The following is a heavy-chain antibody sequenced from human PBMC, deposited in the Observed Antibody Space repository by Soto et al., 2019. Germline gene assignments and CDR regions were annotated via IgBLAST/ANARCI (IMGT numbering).Heavy chain of an antibody. J-gene: IGHJ4*02. CDR1: GFSFVNYA. D-gene: IGHD6-19*01. CDR3: AKATTNGGWFNPFDS. Sequence: PGGSLRLSCAASGFSFVNYAMNWVRQAPGKGLEWVSGLSGSGTSTYYADSEKGRFTIFRDNSRDTLFLQMNSLTADDTAVYYCAKATTNGGWFNPFDSWGQGALVTVSS. V-gene: IGHV3-23*01. CDR2: LSGSGTST.